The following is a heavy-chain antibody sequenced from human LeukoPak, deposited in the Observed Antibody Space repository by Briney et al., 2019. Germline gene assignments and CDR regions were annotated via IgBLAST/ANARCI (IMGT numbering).Heavy chain of an antibody. CDR2: IYTSGST. V-gene: IGHV4-61*02. D-gene: IGHD3-3*01. J-gene: IGHJ5*02. CDR1: GGSISSGSYY. CDR3: ARSRFLEWFTRGPSYNWFDP. Sequence: SSQTLSLTCTVSGGSISSGSYYWSWIRQPAGKGLEWIGRIYTSGSTNYNPSLKSRVTISIDTSKNQFSLKLSSVTAADTAVYYCARSRFLEWFTRGPSYNWFDPWGQGTLVTVSS.